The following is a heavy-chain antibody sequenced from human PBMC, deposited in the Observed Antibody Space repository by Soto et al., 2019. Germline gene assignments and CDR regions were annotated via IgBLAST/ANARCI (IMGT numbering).Heavy chain of an antibody. CDR1: GYTFTSCA. CDR3: ARDRTEIRSGSAP. D-gene: IGHD2-8*02. CDR2: ISAYNGNT. J-gene: IGHJ5*02. Sequence: ASVKVSCKASGYTFTSCAISWVRQAPRQGLEWMGWISAYNGNTNYAQKLQGRVTMTTDTSTSTAYMELRSLRSDDTAVYYCARDRTEIRSGSAPWGKGTLVPVSP. V-gene: IGHV1-18*01.